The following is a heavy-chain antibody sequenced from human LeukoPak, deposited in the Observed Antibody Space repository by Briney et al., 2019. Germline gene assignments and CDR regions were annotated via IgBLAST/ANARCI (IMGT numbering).Heavy chain of an antibody. V-gene: IGHV4-59*08. CDR2: IYYSGST. CDR1: GGSISGYY. J-gene: IGHJ3*02. D-gene: IGHD2-21*02. CDR3: ARRPARLAYCGGDCYSNAFDI. Sequence: SETLSLTCTVPGGSISGYYWSWIRQPPGKGLEWIGFIYYSGSTNYNPSLKSRVTISVDTSKNQFSLKLSSVTAADTAVYYCARRPARLAYCGGDCYSNAFDIWGQGTMVTVSS.